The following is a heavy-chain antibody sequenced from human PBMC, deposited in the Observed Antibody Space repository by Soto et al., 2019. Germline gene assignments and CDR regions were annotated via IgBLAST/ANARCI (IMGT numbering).Heavy chain of an antibody. CDR1: GFTFDTYG. D-gene: IGHD1-1*01. V-gene: IGHV3-30-3*01. CDR2: ISYEGSNT. J-gene: IGHJ6*02. CDR3: ARVTPGNNLYYFSGLDF. Sequence: PGESLKISCVASGFTFDTYGIHWVRQAPGKGLQWVALISYEGSNTYYADSVRGRFTISRDNSKNTLYLQMNTLRPEDTGLYYCARVTPGNNLYYFSGLDFWGQGTSVTVSS.